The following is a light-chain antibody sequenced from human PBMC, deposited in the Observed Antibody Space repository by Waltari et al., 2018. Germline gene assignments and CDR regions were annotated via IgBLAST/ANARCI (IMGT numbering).Light chain of an antibody. V-gene: IGLV2-23*02. Sequence: QSALTQPASVSGSPGQSITLSCPGSRIDVESYNTVSWFQQKPGKAPKLIIYEVNKRPSGVSYRFSGSKSGNTASLTISGLQADDEADYYCCSYAGTSIYVFGSGTKVTV. CDR2: EVN. CDR1: RIDVESYNT. J-gene: IGLJ1*01. CDR3: CSYAGTSIYV.